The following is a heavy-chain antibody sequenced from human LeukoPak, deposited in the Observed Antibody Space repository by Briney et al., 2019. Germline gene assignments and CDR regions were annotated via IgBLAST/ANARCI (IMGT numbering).Heavy chain of an antibody. CDR2: ISGSGGST. D-gene: IGHD3-22*01. CDR3: ARGEYYYDGGY. Sequence: PGGSLRLSCAASGFTFSSYAMSWVRQAPGKGLEWVSAISGSGGSTYYADSVKGRFTISRDNAKNSLFLQMNSLRAEDTAVYYCARGEYYYDGGYWGQGTLVTVSS. J-gene: IGHJ4*02. V-gene: IGHV3-23*01. CDR1: GFTFSSYA.